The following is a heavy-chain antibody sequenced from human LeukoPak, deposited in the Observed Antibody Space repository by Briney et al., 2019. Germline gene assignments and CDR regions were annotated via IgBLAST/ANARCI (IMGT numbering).Heavy chain of an antibody. V-gene: IGHV3-7*04. Sequence: GGSLRLSCAASGFTFSSFWMGWVRQAPGKGLEGVASIKYDETEKHYVDSVKGRFTISRDNDKNSLDLQMNSLRGEDTAVYFCARVTTNGYFEYWGQGSLVTVSS. CDR3: ARVTTNGYFEY. J-gene: IGHJ4*02. D-gene: IGHD1-1*01. CDR1: GFTFSSFW. CDR2: IKYDETEK.